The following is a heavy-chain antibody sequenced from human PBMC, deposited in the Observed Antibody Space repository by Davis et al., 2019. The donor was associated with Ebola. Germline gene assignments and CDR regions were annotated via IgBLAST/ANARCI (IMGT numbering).Heavy chain of an antibody. J-gene: IGHJ4*02. CDR1: GGSISSSSYY. V-gene: IGHV4-39*01. D-gene: IGHD6-19*01. CDR2: IYYSGST. Sequence: SETLSLTCTVSGGSISSSSYYWGWIRQPPVKGLEWIGSIYYSGSTHYNPSLKSRVTISVDTSKRQFSLKLSSVTAADTAVYYCARHAYSSGWYRVFFDYWGQGTLVTVSS. CDR3: ARHAYSSGWYRVFFDY.